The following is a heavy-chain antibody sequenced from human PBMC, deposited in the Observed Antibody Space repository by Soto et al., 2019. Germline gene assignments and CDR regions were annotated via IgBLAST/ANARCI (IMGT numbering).Heavy chain of an antibody. D-gene: IGHD5-12*01. CDR2: IIPILGIA. Sequence: QVQLVQSGAEVKKPGSSVKVSCKASGGTFSSYTISWVRQAPGQGLEWMGRIIPILGIANYAQKFQGRVTITAEKSTSTAYMELSSLRSEDTAVYYCARLEWLRPRGYGGNSGGEAFDYWGQGTLVTVSS. CDR1: GGTFSSYT. CDR3: ARLEWLRPRGYGGNSGGEAFDY. J-gene: IGHJ4*02. V-gene: IGHV1-69*02.